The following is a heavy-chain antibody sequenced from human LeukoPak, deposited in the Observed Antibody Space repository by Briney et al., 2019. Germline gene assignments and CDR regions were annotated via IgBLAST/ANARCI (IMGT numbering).Heavy chain of an antibody. V-gene: IGHV3-7*01. CDR1: GFTFTESW. CDR3: VRALGSSSADY. J-gene: IGHJ4*02. CDR2: IKQDGSEK. Sequence: GGSLRLPCAASGFTFTESWMSWVRQAPGKGLEWVANIKQDGSEKYYVDSVEGRFTISRDNAKNSISLQMNSLRGEDTAVYYCVRALGSSSADYWGQGTMVTVAS. D-gene: IGHD6-6*01.